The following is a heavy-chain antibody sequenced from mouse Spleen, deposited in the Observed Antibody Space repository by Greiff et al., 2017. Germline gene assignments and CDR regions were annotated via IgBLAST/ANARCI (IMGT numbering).Heavy chain of an antibody. Sequence: QVQLQQPGAELVKPGASVKLSCKASGYTFTSYWMQWVKQGPGQGLEWIGEIDPSDSYTNYNQKFKGKATLTVDTSSSTAYMQLSSLTSEDSAVYYCARKGITTVVAEEYWGQGTTLTVSS. CDR3: ARKGITTVVAEEY. V-gene: IGHV1-50*01. J-gene: IGHJ2*01. D-gene: IGHD1-1*01. CDR2: IDPSDSYT. CDR1: GYTFTSYW.